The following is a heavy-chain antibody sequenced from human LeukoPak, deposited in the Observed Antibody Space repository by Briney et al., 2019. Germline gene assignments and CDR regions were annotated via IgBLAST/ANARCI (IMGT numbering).Heavy chain of an antibody. CDR2: IKQDGSEI. Sequence: QAGGSLRLSCAASGFTLSNYWMTWVRQAPGKGLEWVATIKQDGSEIYYVDSVKGRFTISRDNAKKSLYLQMNSLRAEDTAVYYCARDSERFGELLYWGQGTLVTVSS. CDR1: GFTLSNYW. J-gene: IGHJ4*02. V-gene: IGHV3-7*03. D-gene: IGHD3-10*01. CDR3: ARDSERFGELLY.